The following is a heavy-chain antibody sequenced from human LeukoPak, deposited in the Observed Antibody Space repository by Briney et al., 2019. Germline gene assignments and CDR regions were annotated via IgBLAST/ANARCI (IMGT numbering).Heavy chain of an antibody. CDR3: AIQPVSSWPYNSFDP. V-gene: IGHV3-11*01. CDR2: ISSSGSTI. D-gene: IGHD6-13*01. Sequence: PGGSLRLSCAASGYTFSEYYTSWIRQAPGKGLEWVSYISSSGSTIYYADPVKGRFTISRANAKNSLYLQRNSLRAEDTAVYYCAIQPVSSWPYNSFDPWGQGTLVTVSS. J-gene: IGHJ5*02. CDR1: GYTFSEYY.